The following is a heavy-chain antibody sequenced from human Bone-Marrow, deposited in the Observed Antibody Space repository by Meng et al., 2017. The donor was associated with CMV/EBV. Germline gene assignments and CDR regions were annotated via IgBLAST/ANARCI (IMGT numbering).Heavy chain of an antibody. V-gene: IGHV1-2*02. D-gene: IGHD3-22*01. CDR1: GYTFTGYY. CDR3: AREPYYYDSSGYYPGYYGMDV. CDR2: INPNSGGT. Sequence: ASVKVSCKASGYTFTGYYMHWVRQAPGRGLEWMGWINPNSGGTNYAQKFQGRVTMTRDTSISTAYMELSRLRSDDTAVYYCAREPYYYDSSGYYPGYYGMDVWGQGTTVTVSS. J-gene: IGHJ6*02.